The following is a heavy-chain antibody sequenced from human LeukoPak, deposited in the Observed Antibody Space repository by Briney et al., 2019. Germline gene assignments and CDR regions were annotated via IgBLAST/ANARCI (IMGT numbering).Heavy chain of an antibody. D-gene: IGHD3-3*01. V-gene: IGHV1-24*01. CDR2: FDPEDGET. Sequence: GASVKASCKVSGYTLTELSMHWVRQAPGKGLEWMGGFDPEDGETIYAQKFQGRVTMTEDTSTDTAYMELSSLRSEDTAVYYCATRSHTIFGVVIPNDAFDIWGQGTMVTVSS. J-gene: IGHJ3*02. CDR1: GYTLTELS. CDR3: ATRSHTIFGVVIPNDAFDI.